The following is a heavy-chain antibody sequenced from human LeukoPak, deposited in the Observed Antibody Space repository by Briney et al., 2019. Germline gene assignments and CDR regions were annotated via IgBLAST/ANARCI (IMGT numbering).Heavy chain of an antibody. Sequence: WETLSLTCAVYGGSFSGYYWSWIRQPPGKGLEWIGEINHSGSTNYNPSLKSRVTIYVDTSKNQFSLQLSSVTAADTAVYYCARGFYYLDYWGQGTLVTVSS. J-gene: IGHJ4*02. CDR1: GGSFSGYY. V-gene: IGHV4-34*01. CDR3: ARGFYYLDY. CDR2: INHSGST.